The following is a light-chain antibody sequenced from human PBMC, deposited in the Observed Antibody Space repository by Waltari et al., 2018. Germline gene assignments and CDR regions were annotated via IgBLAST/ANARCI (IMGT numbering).Light chain of an antibody. CDR3: QQSYRIPPT. J-gene: IGKJ3*01. CDR1: QTINKY. CDR2: ATF. Sequence: DIQMTQTPSSLSASVGDRVTITCRASQTINKYLYWYQQKPGEAPKLLIFATFNLQSGVPARFRGGGSGTDFTLTISSLQPEDFATYYCQQSYRIPPTFGPGTKVDIK. V-gene: IGKV1-39*01.